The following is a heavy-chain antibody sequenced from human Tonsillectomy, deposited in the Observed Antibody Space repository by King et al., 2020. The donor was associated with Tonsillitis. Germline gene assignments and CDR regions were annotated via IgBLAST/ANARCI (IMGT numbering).Heavy chain of an antibody. D-gene: IGHD3-10*01. CDR3: ARAGAQTFPFRVFDI. Sequence: QLVQSGSELKKPGASVKVSCKATGYSFTTYGLNWVRQAPGKGLEWVGWINTNTGNPMYAQGFTGRFVFSLDTSVSTAYLQITDVKAEDSAVYYCARAGAQTFPFRVFDIWAQGTLVTVSS. V-gene: IGHV7-4-1*02. J-gene: IGHJ3*02. CDR1: GYSFTTYG. CDR2: INTNTGNP.